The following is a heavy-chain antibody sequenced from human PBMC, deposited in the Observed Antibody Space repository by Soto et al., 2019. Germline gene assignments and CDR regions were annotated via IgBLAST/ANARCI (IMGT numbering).Heavy chain of an antibody. CDR3: ARALYSGSRRFDP. V-gene: IGHV4-61*01. Sequence: QVQLQESGPGLVKPSETLSLTCTVSGGSVSSGSYYWSWIRQPPGKGLEWIGYIYYSGSTNYNPSLKSRVTISVDTSKNQFSLKLSSVTAADTAVYYCARALYSGSRRFDPWRQGTLVTVSS. J-gene: IGHJ5*02. CDR2: IYYSGST. D-gene: IGHD1-26*01. CDR1: GGSVSSGSYY.